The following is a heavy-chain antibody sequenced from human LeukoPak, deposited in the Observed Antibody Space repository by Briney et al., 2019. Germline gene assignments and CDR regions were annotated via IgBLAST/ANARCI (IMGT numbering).Heavy chain of an antibody. Sequence: SETLSLTCTVSGGSISSSSYYWGWIRQPPGKGLEWIGSIYYSGSTYYNPSLKSRVTISVDTSKNQFSLKLSPVTAADTAVYYCARGGVPAAMAVDSNWFDPWGQGTLVTVSS. CDR3: ARGGVPAAMAVDSNWFDP. CDR1: GGSISSSSYY. D-gene: IGHD2-2*01. J-gene: IGHJ5*02. V-gene: IGHV4-39*07. CDR2: IYYSGST.